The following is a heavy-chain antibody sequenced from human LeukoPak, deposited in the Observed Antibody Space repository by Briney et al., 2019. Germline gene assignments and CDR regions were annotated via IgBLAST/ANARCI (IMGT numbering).Heavy chain of an antibody. Sequence: SETLSLTCTVSGGSISSSSYYWGWIRQPPGKGLEWIGYIYYSGSTNYNPSLKSRVTISVDTSKNQFSLKLSSVTAADTAVYYCARGARSELLWFGELDSGAFDIWGQGTMVTVSS. CDR3: ARGARSELLWFGELDSGAFDI. CDR1: GGSISSSSYY. CDR2: IYYSGST. D-gene: IGHD3-10*01. V-gene: IGHV4-61*05. J-gene: IGHJ3*02.